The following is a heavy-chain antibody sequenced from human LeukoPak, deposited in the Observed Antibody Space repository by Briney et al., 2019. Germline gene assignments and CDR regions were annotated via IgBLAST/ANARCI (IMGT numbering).Heavy chain of an antibody. J-gene: IGHJ4*02. CDR3: AKDEWNIVVVPAAAIDY. CDR2: ISCSGGSK. D-gene: IGHD2-2*01. V-gene: IGHV3-23*01. Sequence: PGGSLRLSCAASGFTFSSYWMSWVRQAPGKGLEWVSAISCSGGSKYCADSVKGRFTISRDNSKNTLYLQMNSLRAEDTAVYYRAKDEWNIVVVPAAAIDYWGQGTLVTVSS. CDR1: GFTFSSYW.